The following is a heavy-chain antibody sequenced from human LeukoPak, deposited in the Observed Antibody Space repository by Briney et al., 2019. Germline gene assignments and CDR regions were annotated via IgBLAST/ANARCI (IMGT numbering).Heavy chain of an antibody. V-gene: IGHV1-2*02. CDR1: GYTFTGYY. J-gene: IGHJ3*02. Sequence: GASVKVSCKASGYTFTGYYMHWVRQAPGQGLEWMGWINPNSGGTNYAQKFQGRVTMTRDTSISTAYMELSRLRSDDTAVYYCAREYGDYEGVSSAFDIWGQGTMVTVSS. D-gene: IGHD4-17*01. CDR2: INPNSGGT. CDR3: AREYGDYEGVSSAFDI.